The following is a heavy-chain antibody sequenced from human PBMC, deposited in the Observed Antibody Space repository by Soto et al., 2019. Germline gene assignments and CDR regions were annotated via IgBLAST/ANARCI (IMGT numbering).Heavy chain of an antibody. CDR1: GYSFTSYW. J-gene: IGHJ6*02. D-gene: IGHD2-8*01. CDR3: ARLSSYCTNGVCYPYYYGMDV. Sequence: PGESLRISCKGSGYSFTSYWISWVRQMPGKGLEWMGRIDPSDSYTNYSPSFQGHVTISADKSISTAYLQWSSLKASDTAMYYCARLSSYCTNGVCYPYYYGMDVWGQGTTVTVSS. V-gene: IGHV5-10-1*01. CDR2: IDPSDSYT.